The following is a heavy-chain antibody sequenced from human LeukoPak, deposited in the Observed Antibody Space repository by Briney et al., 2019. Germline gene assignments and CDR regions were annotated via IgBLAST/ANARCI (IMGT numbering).Heavy chain of an antibody. CDR3: ARGPPRSIVVVPAAPAGFDY. D-gene: IGHD2-2*01. J-gene: IGHJ4*02. CDR1: GYTFTSYG. CDR2: ISAYNGNT. Sequence: ASVKVSCKASGYTFTSYGISWVRQAPGQGLEWMGWISAYNGNTNYAQKLQGRVTMTTDTSTSTAYMELSRLRSDDTAVYYCARGPPRSIVVVPAAPAGFDYWGQGTLVTVSS. V-gene: IGHV1-18*01.